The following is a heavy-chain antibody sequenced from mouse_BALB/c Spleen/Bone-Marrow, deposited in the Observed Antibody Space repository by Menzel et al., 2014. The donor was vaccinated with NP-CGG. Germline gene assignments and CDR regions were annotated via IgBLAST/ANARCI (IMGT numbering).Heavy chain of an antibody. CDR3: ARSFTTVVATPFDY. CDR2: IWGDGST. D-gene: IGHD1-1*01. V-gene: IGHV2-6-7*01. J-gene: IGHJ2*01. CDR1: GFSLTGYG. Sequence: QVQLQQSGPGLVAPSQSLSITSTVSGFSLTGYGVNWVRRPPGKGLEWLGMIWGDGSTDYNSVLKSRLNISKDNSKSQVFLKMNSLQTDDTARYYCARSFTTVVATPFDYWGQGTTLTVSS.